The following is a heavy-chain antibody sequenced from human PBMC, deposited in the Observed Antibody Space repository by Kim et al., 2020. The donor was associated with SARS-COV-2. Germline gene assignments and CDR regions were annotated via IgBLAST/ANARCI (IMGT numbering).Heavy chain of an antibody. CDR2: ISSSSSTI. CDR3: ARDVPNCSSTSCYFTFQRYYYGMDV. D-gene: IGHD2-2*01. J-gene: IGHJ6*02. V-gene: IGHV3-48*02. CDR1: GFTFSSYS. Sequence: GGSLRLSCAASGFTFSSYSMNWVRQAPGKGLEWVSYISSSSSTIYYADSVKGRFTISRDNAKNSLYLQMNSLRDEDTAVYYCARDVPNCSSTSCYFTFQRYYYGMDVWGQGTTVTVSS.